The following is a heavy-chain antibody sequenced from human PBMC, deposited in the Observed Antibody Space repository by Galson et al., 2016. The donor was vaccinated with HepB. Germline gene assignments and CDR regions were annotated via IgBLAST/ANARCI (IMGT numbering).Heavy chain of an antibody. D-gene: IGHD5-18*01. CDR3: TRDRRDSDGIYYGVLED. CDR2: ISYHGDNQ. J-gene: IGHJ4*02. Sequence: SLRLSCAASGFIFSGYAMIWVRQAPGKGLEWVAAISYHGDNQFYADSVRGRFTISRDNSGNTVFLQMNSLSADDTALYYCTRDRRDSDGIYYGVLEDWGQGALVSV. CDR1: GFIFSGYA. V-gene: IGHV3-30*04.